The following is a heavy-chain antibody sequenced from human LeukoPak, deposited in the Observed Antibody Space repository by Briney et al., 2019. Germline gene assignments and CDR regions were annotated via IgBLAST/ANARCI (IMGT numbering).Heavy chain of an antibody. Sequence: GESLKISCKGSGYSLPRYWIGWVRQMPGKGLEWMGIIYPGDSDTRYSPSFQGQVTISADKSISTAYLQWSSLKASDTAMYYCARHASSWGPNDYWGQGTLVTVSS. CDR2: IYPGDSDT. V-gene: IGHV5-51*01. CDR1: GYSLPRYW. D-gene: IGHD3-16*01. J-gene: IGHJ4*02. CDR3: ARHASSWGPNDY.